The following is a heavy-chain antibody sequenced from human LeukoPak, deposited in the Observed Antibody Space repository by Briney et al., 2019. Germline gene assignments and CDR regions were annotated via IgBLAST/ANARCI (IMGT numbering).Heavy chain of an antibody. J-gene: IGHJ4*02. D-gene: IGHD6-13*01. CDR2: IKQDGSEK. Sequence: GGSQRLSCAASGFTFSSYVMSWVRQAPGKGLEWVANIKQDGSEKSYVDSVKGRFTISRDNAKNSLYLQMNSLRVEDTAVYFCARDLAAAGIVYFRGYWGQGALVSVPS. V-gene: IGHV3-7*05. CDR3: ARDLAAAGIVYFRGY. CDR1: GFTFSSYV.